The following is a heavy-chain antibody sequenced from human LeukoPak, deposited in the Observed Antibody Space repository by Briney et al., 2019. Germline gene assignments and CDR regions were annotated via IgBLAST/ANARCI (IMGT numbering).Heavy chain of an antibody. CDR2: ISSSATYI. J-gene: IGHJ6*02. CDR1: GFTFSSYS. Sequence: GGSLRLSCAASGFTFSSYSMNWVRQAPGKGLEWVSSISSSATYIYYADSVKGRFTISRDNAKNSLYLQMNSLRAEDTAVYYCAKDPRWFGELSSVDYYYGMDVWGQGTTVTVSS. D-gene: IGHD3-10*01. V-gene: IGHV3-21*01. CDR3: AKDPRWFGELSSVDYYYGMDV.